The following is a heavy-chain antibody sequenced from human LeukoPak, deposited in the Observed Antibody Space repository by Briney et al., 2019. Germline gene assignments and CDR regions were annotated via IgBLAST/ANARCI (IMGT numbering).Heavy chain of an antibody. CDR1: GGSISSYY. J-gene: IGHJ4*02. V-gene: IGHV4-59*01. D-gene: IGHD6-6*01. Sequence: SETLSLTCTVSGGSISSYYWSWIRQPPGRGLEWFGYIYYSGSTNYNPSLKSRVTISVDTSKNQFSQKLSSVTAADTAVYYCARVDPDSSSTLEVFDYWGQGTLVTVSS. CDR2: IYYSGST. CDR3: ARVDPDSSSTLEVFDY.